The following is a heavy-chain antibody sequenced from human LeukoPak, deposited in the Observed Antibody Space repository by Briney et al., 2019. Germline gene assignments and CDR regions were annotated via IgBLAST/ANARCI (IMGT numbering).Heavy chain of an antibody. Sequence: GGSLRLSCAASGFTLSRYGLSWVRQAPGKGLEWVSGISGSSGSTYYADSVKGRFTISRDNAKNSLYLQTNSLRAEDTAVYYCASVAAAGGVDYWGQGTLVTVSS. V-gene: IGHV3-23*01. CDR2: ISGSSGST. J-gene: IGHJ4*02. CDR1: GFTLSRYG. D-gene: IGHD6-13*01. CDR3: ASVAAAGGVDY.